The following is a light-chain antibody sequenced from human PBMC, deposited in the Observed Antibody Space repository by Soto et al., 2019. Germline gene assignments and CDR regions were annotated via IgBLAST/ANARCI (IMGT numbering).Light chain of an antibody. CDR2: DDR. CDR1: NIGSKS. V-gene: IGLV3-21*02. J-gene: IGLJ2*01. Sequence: SYELTQPPPVSVAPGQTARITCGGNNIGSKSVHWYQQKPGQAPVLVVYDDRDRPSGIPERFSGSNSGSTATLTISRVEAGDEADYYCQVWDSSSDHVIFGGGTKVTVL. CDR3: QVWDSSSDHVI.